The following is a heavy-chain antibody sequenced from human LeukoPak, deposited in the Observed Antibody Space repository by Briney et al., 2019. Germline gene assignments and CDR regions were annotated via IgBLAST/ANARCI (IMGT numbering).Heavy chain of an antibody. CDR1: GGSISSYY. J-gene: IGHJ5*02. V-gene: IGHV4-59*01. Sequence: SETLSLTCTVSGGSISSYYWSWIRQPPGKGLEWIGYIYYSGSTNYNPSLKSRVTISVDTSKNQFSLKLSSVTAADTAIYFCARRGLRFLESVKYSWFDPWGQGTLVTVSS. D-gene: IGHD3-3*01. CDR3: ARRGLRFLESVKYSWFDP. CDR2: IYYSGST.